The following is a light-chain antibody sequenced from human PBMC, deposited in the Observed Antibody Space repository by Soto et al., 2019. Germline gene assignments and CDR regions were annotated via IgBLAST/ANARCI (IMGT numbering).Light chain of an antibody. J-gene: IGKJ4*01. CDR3: QQYGSSPG. V-gene: IGKV3-20*01. CDR2: GAS. CDR1: QSVSSSY. Sequence: EIVLTQSPGTLSLSPGERATLSCRASQSVSSSYLAGYQQKPGQAPRLLIYGASSSATGIPDRFSGSGSGTDFTLTISRLEPEDFAVYYCQQYGSSPGFGGGTKVEIK.